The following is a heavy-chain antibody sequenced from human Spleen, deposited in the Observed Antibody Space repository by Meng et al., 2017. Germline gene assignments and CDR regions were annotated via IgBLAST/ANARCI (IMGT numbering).Heavy chain of an antibody. CDR3: AREVAYCGGDCYYGYYYGMDV. J-gene: IGHJ6*04. Sequence: ASVKVSCKASGYTFTSYDINWVRQATGQGLEWMGWMNPNSGNTGYAQKFQGRVTMTRNTSISTAYMELSSLRSEDTAVYYCAREVAYCGGDCYYGYYYGMDVWGKGTTVTVSS. V-gene: IGHV1-8*01. CDR2: MNPNSGNT. CDR1: GYTFTSYD. D-gene: IGHD2-21*02.